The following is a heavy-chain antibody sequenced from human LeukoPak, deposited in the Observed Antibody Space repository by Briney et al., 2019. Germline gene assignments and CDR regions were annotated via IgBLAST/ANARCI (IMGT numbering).Heavy chain of an antibody. CDR1: GVSFNDYY. D-gene: IGHD4-17*01. CDR3: ARMTTGHDY. CDR2: INHSGYT. J-gene: IGHJ4*02. V-gene: IGHV4-34*01. Sequence: PSETLSLTCAVSGVSFNDYYWSWVRQTPGKGLEWIGEINHSGYTNDSPSLKSRVTLSIDTPRKQFSLNLRSVTVADTGIYYCARMTTGHDYWGQGTLVTVSS.